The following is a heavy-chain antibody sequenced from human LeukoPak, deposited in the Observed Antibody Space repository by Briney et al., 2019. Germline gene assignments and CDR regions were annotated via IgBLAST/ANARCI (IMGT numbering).Heavy chain of an antibody. CDR1: GGSLSIYY. Sequence: SETLSLTCTLSGGSLSIYYWIWLRQPAGKGLEWIGRIYTSGTTNYNPSLTSEGPMSVDTSKNQFSLKLSPVTAADTAVYYCARGSSSGWYEGAFDIWGQGTMVTVSS. CDR3: ARGSSSGWYEGAFDI. J-gene: IGHJ3*02. V-gene: IGHV4-4*07. CDR2: IYTSGTT. D-gene: IGHD6-19*01.